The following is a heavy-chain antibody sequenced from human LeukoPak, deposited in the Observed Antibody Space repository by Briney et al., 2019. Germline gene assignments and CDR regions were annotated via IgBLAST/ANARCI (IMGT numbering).Heavy chain of an antibody. CDR3: ARHVGSSWTLYYYYGMDV. V-gene: IGHV4-59*08. J-gene: IGHJ6*02. CDR1: GGSISSYY. Sequence: SETLSLTCTVSGGSISSYYWSWIRQPPGKGLEWIGYIYYSGSTNYNPSLKSRVTISVDTSKNQFSLKLSSVTAADTAVYYCARHVGSSWTLYYYYGMDVWGQGTTVTVSS. D-gene: IGHD6-13*01. CDR2: IYYSGST.